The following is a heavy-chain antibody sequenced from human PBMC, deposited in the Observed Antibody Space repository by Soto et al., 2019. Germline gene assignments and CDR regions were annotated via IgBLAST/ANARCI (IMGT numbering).Heavy chain of an antibody. CDR1: GYTFTNDY. V-gene: IGHV1-58*02. D-gene: IGHD3-3*01. Sequence: SVKGSRKASGYTFTNDYIHWVRQAPGQGLEWIGWIVVGSGNTNYAQKFQERVTITRDMSTSTAYMELSSLRSEDTAVYYCAAVDYDFWSGYYIGPVGDAFDIWGQGTMVTVSS. J-gene: IGHJ3*02. CDR2: IVVGSGNT. CDR3: AAVDYDFWSGYYIGPVGDAFDI.